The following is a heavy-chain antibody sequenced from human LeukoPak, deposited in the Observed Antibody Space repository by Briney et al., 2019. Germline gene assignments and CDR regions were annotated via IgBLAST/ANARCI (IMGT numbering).Heavy chain of an antibody. J-gene: IGHJ4*02. CDR2: INPNSGGT. V-gene: IGHV1-2*02. CDR3: ARRPTTVTTHFDY. D-gene: IGHD4-11*01. Sequence: ASVKVSCKASGYTFTGYYMHWVRQARGQGLEWMGWINPNSGGTNYAQKFQGRVTMTRDTSISTAYMELSRLRSDDTAVYYCARRPTTVTTHFDYWGQGTLVTVSS. CDR1: GYTFTGYY.